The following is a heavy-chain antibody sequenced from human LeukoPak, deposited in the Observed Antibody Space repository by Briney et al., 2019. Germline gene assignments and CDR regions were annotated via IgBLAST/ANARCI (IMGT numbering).Heavy chain of an antibody. D-gene: IGHD6-13*01. J-gene: IGHJ5*02. V-gene: IGHV1-8*01. CDR2: MNPNSGHT. CDR3: ARVYSSSWYRWFDP. CDR1: GYTFTSYD. Sequence: GASVKVSCKASGYTFTSYDINWVRQATGQGLEWMGWMNPNSGHTGYAQKFQGRVTMTRNTSISTAYMELSSLRSEDTAVYYCARVYSSSWYRWFDPWGQGTLVTVSS.